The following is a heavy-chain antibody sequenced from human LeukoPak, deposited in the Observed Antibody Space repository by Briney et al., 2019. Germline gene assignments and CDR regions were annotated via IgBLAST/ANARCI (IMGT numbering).Heavy chain of an antibody. CDR2: IIPILGIA. CDR3: ARDPHDLGSGMDV. D-gene: IGHD3-3*01. Sequence: ASVKVSCKASGGTFSSYAISWVRQAPGQGLEWRGRIIPILGIANYAQKFQGRVTITADKSTSTAYMELSSLRSEDTAVYYCARDPHDLGSGMDVWGQGTTVTVSS. CDR1: GGTFSSYA. V-gene: IGHV1-69*04. J-gene: IGHJ6*02.